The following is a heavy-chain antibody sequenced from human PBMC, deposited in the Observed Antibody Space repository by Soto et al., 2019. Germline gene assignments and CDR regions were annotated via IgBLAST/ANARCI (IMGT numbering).Heavy chain of an antibody. Sequence: QLQLQESGSGLVKPSQTLSLTCAVSGGSISSGGYSWSWIRQPPGKGLEWIGYIYHSGSTYYNPSLQRRVTISVDRSKNQFSLKLSSVTAADTAVYYCARARYADYGYGMDVWGQGTTVTVSS. J-gene: IGHJ6*02. V-gene: IGHV4-30-2*01. CDR3: ARARYADYGYGMDV. CDR2: IYHSGST. D-gene: IGHD5-12*01. CDR1: GGSISSGGYS.